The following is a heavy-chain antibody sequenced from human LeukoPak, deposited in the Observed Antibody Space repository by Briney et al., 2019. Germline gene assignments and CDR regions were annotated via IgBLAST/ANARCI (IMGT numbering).Heavy chain of an antibody. CDR1: GFTFSSYE. V-gene: IGHV3-48*03. Sequence: GGSLRLSCAASGFTFSSYEMNWVRQAPGKGLEWVSYISSSGSTIYYADSVKGRFTISRDNAKNSLYLQMNSLRAEDTAVYYCARGTTVTPYAFDIWGQGTMVTVSS. CDR2: ISSSGSTI. CDR3: ARGTTVTPYAFDI. J-gene: IGHJ3*02. D-gene: IGHD4-17*01.